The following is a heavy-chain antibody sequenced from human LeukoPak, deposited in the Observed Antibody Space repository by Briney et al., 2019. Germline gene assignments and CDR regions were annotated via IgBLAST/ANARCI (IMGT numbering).Heavy chain of an antibody. D-gene: IGHD5-24*01. CDR2: ISGSGGST. CDR1: GLTFSSYA. CDR3: AKRDGPGGPFDY. J-gene: IGHJ4*02. Sequence: PGGSLRLSCVASGLTFSSYAMSWVRQAPGKGLEWVSAISGSGGSTYYADSVKGRFTISRDNSKNTLYLQMNSLRAEDTAVYYCAKRDGPGGPFDYWGQGTLVTVSS. V-gene: IGHV3-23*01.